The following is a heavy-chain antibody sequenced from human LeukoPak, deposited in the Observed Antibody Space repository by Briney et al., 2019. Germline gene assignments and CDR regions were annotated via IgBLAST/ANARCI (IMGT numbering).Heavy chain of an antibody. D-gene: IGHD1-1*01. CDR1: GFTFSSYA. CDR3: AREFHGTSYYFDY. CDR2: ISYDGSNK. J-gene: IGHJ4*02. Sequence: GGSLRLSCAASGFTFSSYAMHWVCQAPGKGLEWVAVISYDGSNKYYADSVKGRFTISRDNSKNTLYLQMNSLRAEDTAVYYCAREFHGTSYYFDYWGQGTLVTVSS. V-gene: IGHV3-30-3*01.